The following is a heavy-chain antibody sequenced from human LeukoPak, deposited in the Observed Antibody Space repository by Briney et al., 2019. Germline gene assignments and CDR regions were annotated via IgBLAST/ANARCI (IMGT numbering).Heavy chain of an antibody. V-gene: IGHV4-4*02. Sequence: SETLSLTCAVSGGSISSSNWWSWVRQPPGKGLEWIGEIYHSGSTNYNPSLKSRVTISVDKSKNQFSLKLSSVTAADKAVYYCASDRIEVDAFDIWGQGTMVTVSS. CDR3: ASDRIEVDAFDI. D-gene: IGHD2-15*01. J-gene: IGHJ3*02. CDR1: GGSISSSNW. CDR2: IYHSGST.